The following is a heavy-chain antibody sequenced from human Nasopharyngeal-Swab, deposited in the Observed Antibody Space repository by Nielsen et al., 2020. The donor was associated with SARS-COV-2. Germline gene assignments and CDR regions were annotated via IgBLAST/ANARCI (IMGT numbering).Heavy chain of an antibody. CDR2: IKEDGSEK. V-gene: IGHV3-7*01. D-gene: IGHD2-15*01. CDR3: ARDTYCSGGSCYGSGMAV. Sequence: WIRQPPGKGLEWVANIKEDGSEKNYVDSVKGRFTISRDNAKNSLYLQMNSLRAGDTAVYYCARDTYCSGGSCYGSGMAVWGQGTTVTVSS. J-gene: IGHJ6*02.